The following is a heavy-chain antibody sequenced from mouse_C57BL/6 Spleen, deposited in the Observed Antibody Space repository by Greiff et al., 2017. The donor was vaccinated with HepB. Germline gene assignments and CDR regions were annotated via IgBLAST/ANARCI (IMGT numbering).Heavy chain of an antibody. V-gene: IGHV5-4*01. D-gene: IGHD3-2*02. CDR1: GFTFSSYA. Sequence: EVKVVESGGGLVKPGGSLKLSCAASGFTFSSYAMSWVRQTPEKRLEWVATISDGGSYTYYPDNVKGRFTISRDNAKNNLYLQMSHLKSEDTAMYYCARDSSGQAWFADWGQVTLVTVSA. CDR2: ISDGGSYT. CDR3: ARDSSGQAWFAD. J-gene: IGHJ3*01.